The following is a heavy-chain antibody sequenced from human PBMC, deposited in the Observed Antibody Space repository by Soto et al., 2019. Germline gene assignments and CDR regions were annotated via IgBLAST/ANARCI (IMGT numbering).Heavy chain of an antibody. Sequence: QVQLQESGPGLVKPSQTLSLICTVSGGSISSGDYYWNWIRQPPGKGLEWIGYIYYSGSSYYNPSLQSRVSISVDTSKNQFSLKLSSVTAADTAVYYCARGYDTTGYYSSSCDYWGQGSLVTVSS. CDR1: GGSISSGDYY. J-gene: IGHJ4*02. CDR3: ARGYDTTGYYSSSCDY. CDR2: IYYSGSS. V-gene: IGHV4-30-4*01. D-gene: IGHD3-22*01.